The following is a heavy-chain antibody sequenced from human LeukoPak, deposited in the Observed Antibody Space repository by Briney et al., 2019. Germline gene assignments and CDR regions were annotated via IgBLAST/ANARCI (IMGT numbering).Heavy chain of an antibody. CDR1: GGSISSSNW. CDR2: IYHSGST. V-gene: IGHV4-4*02. D-gene: IGHD3-3*01. Sequence: SETLSLTCAVSGGSISSSNWWSWVRQPPGKGLEWIGEIYHSGSTNYNPSLESRVTISVDKSKNQFSLKLSSVTAADTAVYYCARVRRFSQRPNWFDPWGQGTLVTVSS. J-gene: IGHJ5*02. CDR3: ARVRRFSQRPNWFDP.